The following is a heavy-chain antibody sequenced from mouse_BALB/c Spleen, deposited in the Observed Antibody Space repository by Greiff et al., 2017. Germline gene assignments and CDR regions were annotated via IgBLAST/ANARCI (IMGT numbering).Heavy chain of an antibody. Sequence: VQLQQSGTVLARPGASVKMSCKASGYSFTSYWMHWVKQRPGQGLEWIGAIYPGNSDTSYNQKFKGKAKLTAVTSASTAYMELSSLTNEDSAVYYCARGGDDARFAYWGQGTLVTVSA. D-gene: IGHD2-12*01. J-gene: IGHJ3*01. CDR1: GYSFTSYW. CDR2: IYPGNSDT. CDR3: ARGGDDARFAY. V-gene: IGHV1-5*01.